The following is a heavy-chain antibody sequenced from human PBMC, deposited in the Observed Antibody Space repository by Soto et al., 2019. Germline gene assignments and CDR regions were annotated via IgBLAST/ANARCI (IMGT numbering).Heavy chain of an antibody. Sequence: QVQVVQSGAEVKKPGSSVKVSCKVSGGTFTNNAISWVRQAPGQGLEWLGGVIPLFDTAYYTQIFRGRLRISHDRATTTAYTELSGLTPADTAVYFCATGGHNDGYNFYHGMDVWGQGTTVTVS. J-gene: IGHJ6*02. V-gene: IGHV1-69*01. CDR1: GGTFTNNA. D-gene: IGHD2-8*02. CDR3: ATGGHNDGYNFYHGMDV. CDR2: VIPLFDTA.